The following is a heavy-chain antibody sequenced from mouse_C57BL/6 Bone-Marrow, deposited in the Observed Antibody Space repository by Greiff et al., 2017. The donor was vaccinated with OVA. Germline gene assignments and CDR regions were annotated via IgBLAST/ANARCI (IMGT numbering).Heavy chain of an antibody. Sequence: EVQGVEPGGGLVLPGGSLKLSCEASGFTFSDYYMYWVRQTPEKRLEWVAYISNGGGSTYYPDTVKGRFTFSIDNAKNTLYLQMSRLKSEDTAMYYCARPLYGSSYVWFAYWGQGTLVTVSA. J-gene: IGHJ3*01. V-gene: IGHV5-12*01. D-gene: IGHD1-1*01. CDR2: ISNGGGST. CDR1: GFTFSDYY. CDR3: ARPLYGSSYVWFAY.